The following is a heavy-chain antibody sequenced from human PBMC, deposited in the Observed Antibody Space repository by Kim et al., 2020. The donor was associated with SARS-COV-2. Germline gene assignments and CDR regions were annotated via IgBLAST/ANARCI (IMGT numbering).Heavy chain of an antibody. CDR2: IWYDGSGK. J-gene: IGHJ5*02. Sequence: GGSLRLSCAASGFIFSRYGMHWVRQAPGKGLEWVAFIWYDGSGKYYADSVKGRFTISRDNSKNTLYLQMNSLRAEDTALYYCARDSTWSPFDPWGQGTLVTVSS. CDR1: GFIFSRYG. V-gene: IGHV3-33*01. D-gene: IGHD2-8*02. CDR3: ARDSTWSPFDP.